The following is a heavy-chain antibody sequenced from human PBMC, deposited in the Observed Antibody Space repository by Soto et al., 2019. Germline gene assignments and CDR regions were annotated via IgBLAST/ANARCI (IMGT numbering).Heavy chain of an antibody. CDR1: GFSLSTSGMC. J-gene: IGHJ5*02. V-gene: IGHV2-70*11. D-gene: IGHD2-21*01. CDR3: ARMPCGGRTLNWFDP. CDR2: IDWDDDK. Sequence: SGPTLVNPTQTLTLTCTFSGFSLSTSGMCVSWIRQPPGKALEWLARIDWDDDKYYSTSLKTRLTISKDTSKNQVVLTMTNMDPVDTATYYCARMPCGGRTLNWFDPWGQGTLVTVSS.